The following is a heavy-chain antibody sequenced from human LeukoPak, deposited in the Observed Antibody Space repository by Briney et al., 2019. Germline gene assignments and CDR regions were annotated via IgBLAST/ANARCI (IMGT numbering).Heavy chain of an antibody. CDR1: GYTFTGYY. J-gene: IGHJ5*02. Sequence: ASVKVSCKASGYTFTGYYMHWVRQAPGQGLAWMGWINPNSGGTNYAQKFQGRVTMTRDTSISTAYMELSRLRSDDTAVYYCARTYSSGAWFDPWGQGTLVTVSS. V-gene: IGHV1-2*02. CDR2: INPNSGGT. D-gene: IGHD6-25*01. CDR3: ARTYSSGAWFDP.